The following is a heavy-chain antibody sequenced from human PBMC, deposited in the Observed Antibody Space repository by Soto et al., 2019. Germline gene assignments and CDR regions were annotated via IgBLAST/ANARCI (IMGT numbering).Heavy chain of an antibody. D-gene: IGHD2-21*02. J-gene: IGHJ6*02. CDR3: ARDLWGYCGTDCYPLDV. Sequence: PSETLSPTFTVSGCSISGYYWSWIRQPPGKGLEWIGYMYKTGSTVYNPSFKSRVTISVDTSKNQFSLKLNSVTAADTAVYYCARDLWGYCGTDCYPLDVWGQGTTVTVS. CDR2: MYKTGST. V-gene: IGHV4-59*01. CDR1: GCSISGYY.